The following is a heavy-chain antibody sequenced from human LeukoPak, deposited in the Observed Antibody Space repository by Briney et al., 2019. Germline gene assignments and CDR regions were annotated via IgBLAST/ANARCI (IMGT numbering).Heavy chain of an antibody. V-gene: IGHV4-34*01. CDR1: GGSFSGYY. CDR2: INHSGST. CDR3: ASGYSSSWPFDY. Sequence: SETLSLTCAVYGGSFSGYYWSWIRLPPGKGLEWIGEINHSGSTNYNPSLKSRVTISVDTSKNQFSLKLSSVTAADTAVYYCASGYSSSWPFDYWGQGTLVTVSS. D-gene: IGHD6-13*01. J-gene: IGHJ4*02.